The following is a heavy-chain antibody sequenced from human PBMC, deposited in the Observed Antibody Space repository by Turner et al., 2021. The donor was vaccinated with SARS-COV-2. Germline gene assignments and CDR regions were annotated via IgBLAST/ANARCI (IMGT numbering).Heavy chain of an antibody. CDR2: IYYSGST. V-gene: IGHV4-59*01. CDR1: GRSISSYY. Sequence: SLTCTVSGRSISSYYWSWIRQPPGKGLEWIGYIYYSGSTNYNPSLKSRVTISVDTSKNQFSLKLSSVTAADTAVYYCARVVPIGVYGSGSYDHGMDVWGQGTTVTVSS. J-gene: IGHJ6*02. D-gene: IGHD3-10*01. CDR3: ARVVPIGVYGSGSYDHGMDV.